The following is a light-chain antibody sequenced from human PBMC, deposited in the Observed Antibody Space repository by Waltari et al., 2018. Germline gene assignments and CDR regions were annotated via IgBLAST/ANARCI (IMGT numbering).Light chain of an antibody. V-gene: IGKV3-20*01. CDR3: QHYVRLPAT. CDR2: AAS. J-gene: IGKJ1*01. CDR1: QSVSRS. Sequence: EIVLTQSPGTLSLSPGERATLSCRASQSVSRSLAWYQQKPGQAPSLLNYAASTRATGIPDRFSGSGSGTDFSLTISRLEPEDFAVYYCQHYVRLPATFGQGTKVEIK.